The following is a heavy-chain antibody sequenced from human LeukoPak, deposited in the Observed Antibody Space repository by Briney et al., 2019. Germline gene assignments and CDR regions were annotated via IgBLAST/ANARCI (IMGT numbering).Heavy chain of an antibody. J-gene: IGHJ4*02. CDR1: GGTFSSYA. D-gene: IGHD2-2*03. CDR2: IIPILGIA. Sequence: GASVKVSCKASGGTFSSYAISWVRQAPGQGLEWMRRIIPILGIANYAQKFQGRVTITADKSTSTAYMELSSLRSEDTAVYYCARGADRGYCSSTSCYAHDYWGQGTLVTVSS. V-gene: IGHV1-69*04. CDR3: ARGADRGYCSSTSCYAHDY.